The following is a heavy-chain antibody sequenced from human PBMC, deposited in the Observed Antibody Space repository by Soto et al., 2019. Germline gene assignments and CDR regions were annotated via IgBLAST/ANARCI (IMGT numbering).Heavy chain of an antibody. V-gene: IGHV1-69*01. Sequence: QVQLVQSGAEVKKPGSSVKVSCKASGGTFSSNAISWVRQAPGQGLEWMGGFIPMFNRPHSARKFQGRVTITADESTSTAYMDLSSLTSEDTAVYYCARGQFHHVSNYYYALDVWGQGTTVTVSS. J-gene: IGHJ6*02. CDR2: FIPMFNRP. CDR1: GGTFSSNA. CDR3: ARGQFHHVSNYYYALDV.